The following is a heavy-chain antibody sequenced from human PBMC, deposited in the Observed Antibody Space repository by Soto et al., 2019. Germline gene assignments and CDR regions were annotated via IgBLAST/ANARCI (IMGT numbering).Heavy chain of an antibody. Sequence: QVQLQESGPGLVKPSETLSLTCTVSGASMSDYFGSWIRQSPGKGLEHIGYVHFSGSANYNPSLKSRVTISLDRSKNHFSMRLSSVTAADTAIYYCARSGHTLGGVVWGQGILVTVSS. CDR3: ARSGHTLGGVV. V-gene: IGHV4-59*13. J-gene: IGHJ4*02. CDR2: VHFSGSA. CDR1: GASMSDYF. D-gene: IGHD3-16*01.